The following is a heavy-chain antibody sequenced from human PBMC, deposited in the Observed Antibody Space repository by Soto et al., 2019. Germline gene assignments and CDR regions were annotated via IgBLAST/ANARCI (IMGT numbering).Heavy chain of an antibody. D-gene: IGHD1-26*01. Sequence: QLQLQESGPGLVKPSETLSLTCTVSGGSISSSSYYWGWIRQPPGKGLEWIGSIYYSGSTYYNPSLKSRVTVSVDTSKHQFTRKVRSGTAADTAVYYCARLKDGNKSRGSLEPAFDYWGQGTLVTVSS. CDR1: GGSISSSSYY. J-gene: IGHJ4*02. CDR2: IYYSGST. CDR3: ARLKDGNKSRGSLEPAFDY. V-gene: IGHV4-39*01.